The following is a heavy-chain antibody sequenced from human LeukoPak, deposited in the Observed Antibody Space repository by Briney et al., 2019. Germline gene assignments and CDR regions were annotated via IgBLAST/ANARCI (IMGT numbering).Heavy chain of an antibody. J-gene: IGHJ4*02. CDR1: GFTFSRYG. CDR3: AKDQRHHHYYVDY. Sequence: GGSLRLSCAASGFTFSRYGMHWVRQAPGKGLEWVAVISYDGSKKNYADSVKGRFTISRDNSKNTLYLQMNSLRAEDTAVYYCAKDQRHHHYYVDYWGQGTLVTVSS. CDR2: ISYDGSKK. V-gene: IGHV3-30*18. D-gene: IGHD3-10*02.